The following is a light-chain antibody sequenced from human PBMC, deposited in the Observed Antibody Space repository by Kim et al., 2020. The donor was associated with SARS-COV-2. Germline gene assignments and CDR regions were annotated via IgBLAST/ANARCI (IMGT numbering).Light chain of an antibody. J-gene: IGKJ2*01. V-gene: IGKV3-20*01. CDR1: QTVSSY. Sequence: EVGLTQSPGTLFLSPGERATLSCRASQTVSSYLAWYQQKPGQAPRLLIYGTSSRATGIPDRFSGGGSGTDFTLTISRLEPEDFAVYYCQQYGSSPLYTFGQGTKLEI. CDR3: QQYGSSPLYT. CDR2: GTS.